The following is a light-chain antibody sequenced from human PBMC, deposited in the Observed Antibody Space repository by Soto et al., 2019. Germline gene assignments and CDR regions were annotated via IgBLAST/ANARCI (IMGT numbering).Light chain of an antibody. Sequence: SVLTQPASVSGSPGQSITISCTGTSSDVGSYNLVSWYQQHPGRAPKLMIFEVSKRPSGVSNRFSGSKSGNTASLTIPGLQAEDEADYYCCSYAGSSTYVFGTGTKVTVL. J-gene: IGLJ1*01. CDR3: CSYAGSSTYV. V-gene: IGLV2-23*02. CDR2: EVS. CDR1: SSDVGSYNL.